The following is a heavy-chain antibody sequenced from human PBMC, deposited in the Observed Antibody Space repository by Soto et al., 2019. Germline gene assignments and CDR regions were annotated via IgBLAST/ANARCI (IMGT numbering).Heavy chain of an antibody. CDR2: ISSSSSYI. J-gene: IGHJ4*02. CDR1: GFSFRSYY. V-gene: IGHV3-21*01. Sequence: GGSLRLSCAASGFSFRSYYMNWVRQAPGKGLEWVSSISSSSSYINYADSVKGRFTISRDNAKNSLYLQMNSLRAEDTAVYYCARVGTYYGSGSPYYSDYWGQGTLVTVSS. D-gene: IGHD3-10*01. CDR3: ARVGTYYGSGSPYYSDY.